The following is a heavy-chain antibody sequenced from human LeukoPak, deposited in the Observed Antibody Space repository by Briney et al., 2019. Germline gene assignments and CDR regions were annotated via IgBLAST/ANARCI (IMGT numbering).Heavy chain of an antibody. CDR2: IYSGGST. CDR1: GLTVSSNY. J-gene: IGHJ4*02. D-gene: IGHD3-22*01. V-gene: IGHV3-66*01. Sequence: GGSLRLSCAASGLTVSSNYMSWVRQAPGKGLEWVSVIYSGGSTYYADSVKGRFTISRDNSKNTLYLQMNSLRAEDTAVYYCARDKYYDSSGFYYSDYWGQGILVTVSS. CDR3: ARDKYYDSSGFYYSDY.